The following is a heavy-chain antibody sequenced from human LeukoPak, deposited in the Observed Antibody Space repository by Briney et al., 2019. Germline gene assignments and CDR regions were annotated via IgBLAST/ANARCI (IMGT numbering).Heavy chain of an antibody. CDR2: IIPIFGTA. Sequence: SVKVSCKASGGIFSSYAISWVRQAPGQGLEWMGGIIPIFGTANYAQKFQGRVTITADESTSTAYMELSSLRSEDTAVYYCARGTAGWLQFLFDYWGQGTLVTVSS. J-gene: IGHJ4*02. CDR1: GGIFSSYA. V-gene: IGHV1-69*01. CDR3: ARGTAGWLQFLFDY. D-gene: IGHD5-24*01.